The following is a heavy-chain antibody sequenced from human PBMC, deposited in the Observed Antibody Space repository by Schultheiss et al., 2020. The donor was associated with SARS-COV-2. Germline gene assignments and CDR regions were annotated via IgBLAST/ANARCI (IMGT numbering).Heavy chain of an antibody. J-gene: IGHJ6*02. V-gene: IGHV1-2*02. CDR2: INPNSGGT. CDR1: GYTFTGYY. D-gene: IGHD6-19*01. Sequence: ASVKVSCKASGYTFTGYYMHWVRQAPGQGLEWMGWINPNSGGTNYAQKFQGRVTMTRDTSISTAYMELSRLRSDDTAVYYCARDRREDPLRGVVAVAGDFYYYGMDVWGQGTTVTVSS. CDR3: ARDRREDPLRGVVAVAGDFYYYGMDV.